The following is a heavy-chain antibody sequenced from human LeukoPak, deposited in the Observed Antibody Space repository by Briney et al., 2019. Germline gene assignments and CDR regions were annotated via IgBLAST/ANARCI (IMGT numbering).Heavy chain of an antibody. Sequence: PSQTLSLTCTVSGGSISSGAYYSSWIRQHPENCLEWIGYIFYSGNTYYNPSLKSRVTISMDTSANQFSLKLTSVPAADTAVYYCARHGLSSRWYYPDYWGQGTLVTVSS. CDR2: IFYSGNT. CDR1: GGSISSGAYY. D-gene: IGHD6-13*01. V-gene: IGHV4-30-4*01. J-gene: IGHJ4*02. CDR3: ARHGLSSRWYYPDY.